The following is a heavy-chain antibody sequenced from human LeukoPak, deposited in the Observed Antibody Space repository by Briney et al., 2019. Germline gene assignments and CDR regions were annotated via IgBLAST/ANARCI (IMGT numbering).Heavy chain of an antibody. CDR1: GGSFSGYY. CDR2: INHSGST. D-gene: IGHD5-24*01. CDR3: ARGGVEMEMAYNWFDP. J-gene: IGHJ5*02. Sequence: SETLSLTCVVYGGSFSGYYWSWIRQPPGKGLEWIGEINHSGSTNYNPSLKSRVTISVDTSKNQFSLKLSPVTAADTAVYYCARGGVEMEMAYNWFDPWGQGTLVTVSS. V-gene: IGHV4-34*01.